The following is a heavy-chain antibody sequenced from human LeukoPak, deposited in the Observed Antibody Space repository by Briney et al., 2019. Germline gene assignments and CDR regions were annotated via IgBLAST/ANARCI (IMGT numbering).Heavy chain of an antibody. CDR1: GYIFINYY. Sequence: ASVKVSCKASGYIFINYYMHWVRQAPGQGLEWMGIINPSGGSTSYAQKFQGRVTMTRDTSTSTVYMELSSLRSEDTAVYYCASDHSYGDYVPADLGDAFDIWGQGTMVTVSS. V-gene: IGHV1-46*01. CDR3: ASDHSYGDYVPADLGDAFDI. J-gene: IGHJ3*02. CDR2: INPSGGST. D-gene: IGHD4-17*01.